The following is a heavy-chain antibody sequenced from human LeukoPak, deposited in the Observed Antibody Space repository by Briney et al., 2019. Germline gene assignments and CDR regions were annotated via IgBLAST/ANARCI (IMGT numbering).Heavy chain of an antibody. Sequence: ASVTVSCKASGYTFTGYYMHWARPAPGQGLEWMGWINPNSGGTNYAQKFQGRVTMTRDTSISTAYMELSSLRSEDTAVYYCARGRGAAAGRDNWFDPWGQGTLVTVSS. D-gene: IGHD6-13*01. J-gene: IGHJ5*02. CDR3: ARGRGAAAGRDNWFDP. V-gene: IGHV1-2*02. CDR1: GYTFTGYY. CDR2: INPNSGGT.